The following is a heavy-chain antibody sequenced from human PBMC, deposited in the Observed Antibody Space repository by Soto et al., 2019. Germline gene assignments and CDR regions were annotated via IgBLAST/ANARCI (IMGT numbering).Heavy chain of an antibody. CDR2: ISYDGSNK. Sequence: GGSLRLSCAASGFTFSSYGMHWVRQAPGKGLEWVAVISYDGSNKYYADSVKGRFTISRDNSKNTLYLQMNSLRAEDTAVYYSRVSGDYSGYSYDAFDIWGQGTLVTV. J-gene: IGHJ3*02. CDR1: GFTFSSYG. CDR3: RVSGDYSGYSYDAFDI. D-gene: IGHD3-22*01. V-gene: IGHV3-30*03.